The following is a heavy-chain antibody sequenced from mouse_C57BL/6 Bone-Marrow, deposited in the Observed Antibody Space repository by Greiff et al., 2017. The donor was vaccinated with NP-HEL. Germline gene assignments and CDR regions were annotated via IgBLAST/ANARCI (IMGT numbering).Heavy chain of an antibody. CDR1: GFNIKDYY. J-gene: IGHJ1*03. CDR2: IDPEDGEI. CDR3: ARHTTVVATDWYFDV. D-gene: IGHD1-1*01. Sequence: VQLQQSGAELVKPGASVKLSCTASGFNIKDYYMHWVKQRTEQGLEWIGRIDPEDGEIKYAPKFQGKATITADTSSNTAYLQLSSLTSEDTAVYYCARHTTVVATDWYFDVWGTGTTVTVSS. V-gene: IGHV14-2*01.